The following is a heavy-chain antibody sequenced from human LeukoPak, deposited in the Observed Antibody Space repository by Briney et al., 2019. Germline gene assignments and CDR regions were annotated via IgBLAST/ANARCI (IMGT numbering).Heavy chain of an antibody. CDR1: GGSFSGYY. CDR2: INHSGST. D-gene: IGHD3-22*01. Sequence: PSETLSLTCAVYGGSFSGYYWSWIRQPPGKGLEWIGEINHSGSTNYNPSLKSRVTISVDTSKNQFSLKLSPVTAADTAVYYRARTDSSGPGDYYYYGMDVWGQGTTVTVSS. J-gene: IGHJ6*02. V-gene: IGHV4-34*01. CDR3: ARTDSSGPGDYYYYGMDV.